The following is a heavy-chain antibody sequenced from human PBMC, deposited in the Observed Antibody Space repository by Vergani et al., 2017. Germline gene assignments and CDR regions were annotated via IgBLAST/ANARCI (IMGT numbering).Heavy chain of an antibody. J-gene: IGHJ4*01. CDR1: GFTFSSYG. CDR2: IWYDESNK. Sequence: QVQLVESGGGVVQPGRSLRLSCAASGFTFSSYGMHWVRQAPGKGLEWVAIIWYDESNKYYADSVKGRFTISRDNSKNTLYLQMNSLRAEDTAVYYCARGEGYCIRTSCYFDYWGHGTLVTVSS. V-gene: IGHV3-33*08. CDR3: ARGEGYCIRTSCYFDY. D-gene: IGHD2-2*01.